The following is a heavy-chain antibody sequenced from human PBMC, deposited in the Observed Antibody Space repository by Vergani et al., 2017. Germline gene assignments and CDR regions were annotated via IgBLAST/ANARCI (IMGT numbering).Heavy chain of an antibody. D-gene: IGHD1-1*01. CDR1: GGYFSGYY. CDR2: INHSGST. V-gene: IGHV4-34*01. J-gene: IGHJ4*02. CDR3: ARAWNPEVHFDY. Sequence: QVQLQQWGAGLLKPSETLSLTCAVYGGYFSGYYWSWIRQPPGKGLEWIGEINHSGSTNYNPSLKSRVTISVDTSKNQFSLKLSSVTAADTAVYYCARAWNPEVHFDYWGQGTLVTVSS.